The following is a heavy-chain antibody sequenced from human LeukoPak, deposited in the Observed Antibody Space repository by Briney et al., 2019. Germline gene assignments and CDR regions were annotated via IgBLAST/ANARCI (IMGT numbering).Heavy chain of an antibody. D-gene: IGHD5-18*01. J-gene: IGHJ4*02. CDR2: INQDGSEK. CDR3: AGLDTTKVRNY. Sequence: WGSLTLSCAASRFTFSNYWMSWVRQAPGKGLEWVANINQDGSEKYYVDCVNGRFTISRNNAKNPLYLQMSSPRAEDTAIYCCAGLDTTKVRNYWGQGTLVTVSS. V-gene: IGHV3-7*03. CDR1: RFTFSNYW.